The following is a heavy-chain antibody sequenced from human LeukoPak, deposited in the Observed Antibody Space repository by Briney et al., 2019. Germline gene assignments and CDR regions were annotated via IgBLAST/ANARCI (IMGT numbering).Heavy chain of an antibody. V-gene: IGHV3-30*04. J-gene: IGHJ4*02. D-gene: IGHD6-19*01. Sequence: PGGSLRLSCAASGFTFSSYAMHWVRQAPGKGLEWVAVISYDGSNKYYADSVKGRFTISRDNSKNTLYLQMNSLRAEDTAVYYCAKGGIAVALDYWGQGTLVTVSS. CDR3: AKGGIAVALDY. CDR2: ISYDGSNK. CDR1: GFTFSSYA.